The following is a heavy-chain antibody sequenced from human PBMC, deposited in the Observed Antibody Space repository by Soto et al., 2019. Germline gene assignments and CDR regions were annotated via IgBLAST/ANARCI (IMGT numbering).Heavy chain of an antibody. V-gene: IGHV5-51*01. CDR1: GYIFTSNW. D-gene: IGHD3-16*01. CDR3: ARLVDSWGEPHYFDS. J-gene: IGHJ4*02. Sequence: EVQLVQSGVEVRKPGESLKISCQASGYIFTSNWIGWVRQMPGKGLEWMGIIYPGDSETRYGPSFQGRVTISADRSFNTVYLQWSSLQASDSAMYYCARLVDSWGEPHYFDSWGQGTMVTVSS. CDR2: IYPGDSET.